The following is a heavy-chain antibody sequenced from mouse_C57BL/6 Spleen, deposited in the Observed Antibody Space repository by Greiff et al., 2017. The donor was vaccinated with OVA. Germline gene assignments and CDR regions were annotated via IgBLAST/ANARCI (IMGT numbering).Heavy chain of an antibody. CDR3: ALNYYGSSYPFAY. V-gene: IGHV14-2*01. CDR2: IDPEDGET. Sequence: VQLKESGAELVKPGASVKLSCTASGFNIKDYYMHWVKQRTEQGLEWIGRIDPEDGETKYAPKFPGKATITADTSSNTAYLQLSSLTSEDTAVYYCALNYYGSSYPFAYWGQGTLVTVSA. CDR1: GFNIKDYY. J-gene: IGHJ3*01. D-gene: IGHD1-1*01.